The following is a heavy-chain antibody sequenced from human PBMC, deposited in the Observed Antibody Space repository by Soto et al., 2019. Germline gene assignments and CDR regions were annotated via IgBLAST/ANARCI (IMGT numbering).Heavy chain of an antibody. CDR1: GGSISSYY. D-gene: IGHD3-10*01. J-gene: IGHJ5*02. V-gene: IGHV4-4*07. Sequence: PSETLSLTCTVSGGSISSYYWSWIRQPAGKGLEWIGRIYTSGSTNYNPSLKSRVTMSVDTSKNQFSLKLSSVTAADTAVYYCARDLGPWFGELFLGWFDPWGQGTLVTVPQ. CDR3: ARDLGPWFGELFLGWFDP. CDR2: IYTSGST.